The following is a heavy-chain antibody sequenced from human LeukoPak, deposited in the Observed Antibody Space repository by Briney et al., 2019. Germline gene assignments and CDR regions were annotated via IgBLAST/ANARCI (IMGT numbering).Heavy chain of an antibody. Sequence: ASVKVSCKASGYTFTSYYMHWVRQAPGQGLEWMGIINLSGGSTSYAQKFQDRVTMTRDTSTSTVYMELSSLRSEDTAVYYCARDQRGYSGYDCFDYWGQETLVTVSS. V-gene: IGHV1-46*01. CDR2: INLSGGST. CDR1: GYTFTSYY. J-gene: IGHJ4*02. D-gene: IGHD5-12*01. CDR3: ARDQRGYSGYDCFDY.